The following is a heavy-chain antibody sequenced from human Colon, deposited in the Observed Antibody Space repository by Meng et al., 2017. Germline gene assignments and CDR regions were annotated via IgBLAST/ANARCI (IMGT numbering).Heavy chain of an antibody. Sequence: GESLKISCTASGSNFSDYGVSWFRQAPGKGLEWVGFIRSEAFGGTAEYAASVEGRFTISRDDSKSIAKLQMNSLKTEDTAVYYCTRNFGDHRPSDFRGQGTLVTVSS. V-gene: IGHV3-49*03. D-gene: IGHD4-17*01. CDR1: GSNFSDYG. CDR2: IRSEAFGGTA. J-gene: IGHJ4*02. CDR3: TRNFGDHRPSDF.